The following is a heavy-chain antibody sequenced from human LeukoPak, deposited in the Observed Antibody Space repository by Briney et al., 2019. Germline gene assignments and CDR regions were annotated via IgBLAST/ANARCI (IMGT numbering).Heavy chain of an antibody. CDR3: AREGARGLFDY. CDR1: GGSISSSSYY. Sequence: SETLSLTCTVSGGSISSSSYYWGWIRQPPGKGLEWIGSIYYSGSTYYNPSLKSRVTISVDTSKNQFSLKLSSVTAADTAVYYCAREGARGLFDYWGQGTLVTVSS. D-gene: IGHD3-10*01. J-gene: IGHJ4*02. CDR2: IYYSGST. V-gene: IGHV4-39*07.